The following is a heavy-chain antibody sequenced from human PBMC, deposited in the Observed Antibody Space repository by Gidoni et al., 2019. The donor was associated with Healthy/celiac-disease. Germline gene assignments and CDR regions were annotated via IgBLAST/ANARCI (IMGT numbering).Heavy chain of an antibody. J-gene: IGHJ5*02. D-gene: IGHD4-17*01. Sequence: QLQLQESGPGLVKPSQTVSLTCTVPGASSASGSYYWNWLRQPPGKGLEWIGRTYPNGKSNYNPSLKSRVTISVDTSKNQFYLNLNSVTAADTAVYYCARGGDYGDYRWLDPWGQGALVTVSS. CDR2: TYPNGKS. V-gene: IGHV4-61*02. CDR1: GASSASGSYY. CDR3: ARGGDYGDYRWLDP.